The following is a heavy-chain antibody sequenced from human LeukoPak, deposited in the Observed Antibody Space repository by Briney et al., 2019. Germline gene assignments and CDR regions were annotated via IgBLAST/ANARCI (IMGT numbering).Heavy chain of an antibody. CDR2: MNPNSGNT. D-gene: IGHD5-24*01. CDR1: GYTFTSYD. V-gene: IGHV1-8*01. CDR3: TRGFKDKLMATIGSDFDY. Sequence: EASVKVSCKASGYTFTSYDINWVRQATGQGLEWMGWMNPNSGNTDYAQKFQGRVTMTRNTSISTAYMELSSLRSEDTAVYYCTRGFKDKLMATIGSDFDYWGQGTLVTVSS. J-gene: IGHJ4*02.